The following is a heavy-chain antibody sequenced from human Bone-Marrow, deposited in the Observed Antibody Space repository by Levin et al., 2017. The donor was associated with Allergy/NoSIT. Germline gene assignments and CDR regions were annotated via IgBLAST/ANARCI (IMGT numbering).Heavy chain of an antibody. Sequence: TLSLTCDVSGVSIDTYNWWTWVRQPPGKGLQWIGDINQRGTATYNSSLRSRVVMSVDKSRNQFSLMVNSVTAADTAVYYCARINQASGFKNWFDPWGPGILVAVS. D-gene: IGHD6-25*01. CDR3: ARINQASGFKNWFDP. J-gene: IGHJ5*02. CDR1: GVSIDTYNW. CDR2: INQRGTA. V-gene: IGHV4-4*02.